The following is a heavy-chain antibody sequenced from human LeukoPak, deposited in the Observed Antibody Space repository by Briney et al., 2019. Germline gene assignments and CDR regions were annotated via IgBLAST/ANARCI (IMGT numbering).Heavy chain of an antibody. J-gene: IGHJ4*02. D-gene: IGHD3-3*01. V-gene: IGHV4-39*01. CDR3: ARLWSGYRPPDY. CDR2: IYYSGNT. CDR1: GGSISSNSYY. Sequence: PSETLSLTCTVSGGSISSNSYYWGWVRQPPGKGLEWIGSIYYSGNTYYNPSLKSRVTISVDTSKNQISLKLSSVTAADTAVYYCARLWSGYRPPDYWGQGTLVTVSS.